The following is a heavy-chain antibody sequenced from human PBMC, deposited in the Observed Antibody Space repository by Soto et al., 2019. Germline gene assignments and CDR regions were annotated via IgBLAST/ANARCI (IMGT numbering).Heavy chain of an antibody. CDR1: GDSISRYF. D-gene: IGHD6-19*01. CDR3: ASIAVAENSFDY. CDR2: VYYSGST. J-gene: IGHJ4*02. V-gene: IGHV4-59*01. Sequence: SETLSLTCTVSGDSISRYFWSWIRQPPGKGLEWIGYVYYSGSTNYNPSLKSRVTISIDMSKNQFSLTLSSVTAADTAVYYCASIAVAENSFDYWGPGALVTVSS.